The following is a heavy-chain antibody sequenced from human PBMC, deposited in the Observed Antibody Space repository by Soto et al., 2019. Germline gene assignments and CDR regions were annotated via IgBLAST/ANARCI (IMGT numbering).Heavy chain of an antibody. D-gene: IGHD4-17*01. CDR2: IYYSGST. CDR1: GGSISSYY. Sequence: SETLSLTCTVSGGSISSYYWSWIRQPPGRGLGWIGYIYYSGSTNYNPSLKSRVTISVDTSKNQFSLKLSSVTAADTAVYYCARSSDYITRWFDPWGQGTQVTVSS. CDR3: ARSSDYITRWFDP. J-gene: IGHJ5*02. V-gene: IGHV4-59*01.